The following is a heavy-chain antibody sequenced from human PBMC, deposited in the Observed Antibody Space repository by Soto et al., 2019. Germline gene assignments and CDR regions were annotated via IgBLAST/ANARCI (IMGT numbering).Heavy chain of an antibody. V-gene: IGHV3-48*02. CDR1: GFTFSTYN. CDR3: ARERVPYIEYFQY. J-gene: IGHJ1*01. CDR2: ISTSSSAI. Sequence: EVQLVESGGGLVQPGGSLRLSCAASGFTFSTYNMIWVRQAPGKGLEWVSYISTSSSAIYYADSVKGRFTISRDNAKNSLYLQMNSLRDEDTAVYYCARERVPYIEYFQYWGQGALVTVSS. D-gene: IGHD2-2*01.